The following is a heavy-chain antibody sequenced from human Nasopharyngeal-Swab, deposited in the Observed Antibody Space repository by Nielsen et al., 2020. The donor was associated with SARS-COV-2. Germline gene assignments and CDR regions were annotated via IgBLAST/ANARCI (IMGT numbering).Heavy chain of an antibody. CDR3: AKGRGADY. V-gene: IGHV3-30-3*02. Sequence: GGSLRLSCAASGFTFSSYAMHWVRQAPGKGLEWVAVISYDGSNKYYADSVKGRFTISRDNSKNTLYLQMNSLRAEDTAVYYCAKGRGADYWGQGTLVTVSS. CDR1: GFTFSSYA. D-gene: IGHD3-10*01. CDR2: ISYDGSNK. J-gene: IGHJ4*02.